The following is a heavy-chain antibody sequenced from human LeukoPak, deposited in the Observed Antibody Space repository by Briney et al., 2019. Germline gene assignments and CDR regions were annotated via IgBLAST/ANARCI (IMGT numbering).Heavy chain of an antibody. Sequence: PGGSLRLSCAASGFTFDDYAMHWVRQAPGKGLEWVSGINWNSGSIDYADSVKGRFTISRDNAKKSLYLQMNSLRAEDTALYYCAKNPGYDSTWYYFDYWGQGALATVSS. CDR1: GFTFDDYA. J-gene: IGHJ4*02. V-gene: IGHV3-9*01. D-gene: IGHD6-13*01. CDR2: INWNSGSI. CDR3: AKNPGYDSTWYYFDY.